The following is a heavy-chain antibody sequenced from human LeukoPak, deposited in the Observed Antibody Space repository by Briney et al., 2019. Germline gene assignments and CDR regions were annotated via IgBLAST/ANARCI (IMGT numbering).Heavy chain of an antibody. D-gene: IGHD3-10*01. Sequence: SETLSLTCTVSGGSISSSSYYWGWIRQPPGKGLEWIGSIYYSGSTYYNPSLKSRVTISVDTSKNQFPLKLSSVTAADTAVYYCASDGSGSSPIDYWGQGTLVTVSS. CDR2: IYYSGST. CDR3: ASDGSGSSPIDY. J-gene: IGHJ4*02. CDR1: GGSISSSSYY. V-gene: IGHV4-39*01.